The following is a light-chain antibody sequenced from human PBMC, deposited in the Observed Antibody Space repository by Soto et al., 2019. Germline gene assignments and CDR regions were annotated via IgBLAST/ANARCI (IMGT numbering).Light chain of an antibody. CDR1: SSDVGAYNY. CDR3: SSFASSNTCV. CDR2: EVT. Sequence: QSALTQPPSASGSPGQSVTISCTGTSSDVGAYNYVSWYQQHAGKAPKLVIYEVTKRPSGVPDRFSGSKSANTASLTVSGLHAEDEADYCCSSFASSNTCVFGGGTQLTVL. V-gene: IGLV2-8*01. J-gene: IGLJ3*02.